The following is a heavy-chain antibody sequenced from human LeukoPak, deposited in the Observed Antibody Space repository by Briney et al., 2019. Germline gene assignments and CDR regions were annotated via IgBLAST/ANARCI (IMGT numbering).Heavy chain of an antibody. Sequence: ASVKVSCKASGYTFTSYDINWVRQATGQGLEWMGWINPNSGGTNYAQKFQGRVTMTRDTSISTAYMELSRLRSDDTAVYYCARGDTYYAFSGVFDYWGQGTLVTVSS. CDR3: ARGDTYYAFSGVFDY. CDR2: INPNSGGT. CDR1: GYTFTSYD. V-gene: IGHV1-2*02. D-gene: IGHD3-3*01. J-gene: IGHJ4*02.